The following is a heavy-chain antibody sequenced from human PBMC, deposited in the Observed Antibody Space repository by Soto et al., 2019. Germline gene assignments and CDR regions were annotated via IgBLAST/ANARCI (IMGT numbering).Heavy chain of an antibody. CDR3: ARKDNSGYLNWFDP. CDR1: GYXFTSYW. V-gene: IGHV5-51*01. Sequence: EXVKISYRPSGYXFTSYWVAWVRQMPGKGLEWIGIIFPSDSDTRYSPSFQGQVTISADRSTITVFLQWAILKSSDTAVYFCARKDNSGYLNWFDPWGQGTLGTVSS. CDR2: IFPSDSDT. J-gene: IGHJ5*02. D-gene: IGHD3-22*01.